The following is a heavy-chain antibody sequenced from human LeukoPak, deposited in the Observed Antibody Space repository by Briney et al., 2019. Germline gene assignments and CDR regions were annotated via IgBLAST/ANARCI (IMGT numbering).Heavy chain of an antibody. D-gene: IGHD5-18*01. CDR1: GFTFSSFE. V-gene: IGHV3-48*03. CDR2: ISSSGSTI. J-gene: IGHJ4*02. Sequence: GGSLRLSCAASGFTFSSFEMNWVRQAPGKGLEWVSYISSSGSTIYYADSVKGRFTISRDNAKNSLYLQMSSLRAEDTAVYYCARDRSYGSFNYWGQGTLVTVPS. CDR3: ARDRSYGSFNY.